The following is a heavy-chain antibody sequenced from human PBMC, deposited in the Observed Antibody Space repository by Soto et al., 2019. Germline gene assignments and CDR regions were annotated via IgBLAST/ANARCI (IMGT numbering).Heavy chain of an antibody. D-gene: IGHD5-18*01. Sequence: GGYLRLSCAASGFTFSSYGMHWVRQAPGKGLEWVAVIWYDGSNKYYADSVKGRFTISRDNSKNTLYLQMNSLRAEDTAVYYCARDISLRGYSYGVDYWCPGTLVTVFS. CDR3: ARDISLRGYSYGVDY. CDR1: GFTFSSYG. J-gene: IGHJ4*02. V-gene: IGHV3-33*01. CDR2: IWYDGSNK.